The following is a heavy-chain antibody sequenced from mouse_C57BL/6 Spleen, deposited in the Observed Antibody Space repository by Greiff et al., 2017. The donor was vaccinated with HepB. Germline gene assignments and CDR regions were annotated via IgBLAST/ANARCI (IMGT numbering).Heavy chain of an antibody. J-gene: IGHJ2*01. Sequence: VKLQQPGAELVKPGASVKLSCKASGYTFTSYWMHWVKQRPGQGLEWIGMIHPNSGSTNYNEKFKSKATLTVDKSSSTAYMQLSSLTSGDSAVYYCAKCGGYGYDDGYYFDYWGQGTTLTVSS. CDR2: IHPNSGST. CDR1: GYTFTSYW. D-gene: IGHD2-2*01. CDR3: AKCGGYGYDDGYYFDY. V-gene: IGHV1-64*01.